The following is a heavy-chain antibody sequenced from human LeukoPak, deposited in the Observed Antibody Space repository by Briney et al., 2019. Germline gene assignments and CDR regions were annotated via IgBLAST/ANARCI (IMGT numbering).Heavy chain of an antibody. CDR2: IYWNDDK. V-gene: IGHV2-5*01. D-gene: IGHD6-19*01. CDR3: AHKKGWHTQYYMDV. Sequence: SGPTLVKPTQTLTLTCTFSGFSLSTSGVGVGWIRQPPGKALEWLALIYWNDDKRYSPSLKSRLTITKDTSKNQVVLTMTNMDPVDTATYYCAHKKGWHTQYYMDVWGKGTTVTVSS. J-gene: IGHJ6*03. CDR1: GFSLSTSGVG.